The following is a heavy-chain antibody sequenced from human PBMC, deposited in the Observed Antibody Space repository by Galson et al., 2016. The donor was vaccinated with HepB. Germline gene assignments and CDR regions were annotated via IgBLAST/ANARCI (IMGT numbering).Heavy chain of an antibody. Sequence: SLRISCAASGFTFSSYSMNWVRQAPGKGLEWVSSISSSSSSYIYYADSVKGRFTISRDNAKNSLYLQMNSLRVEDTAIYYCARGLYAAVLDVWGQGTTVTVSS. D-gene: IGHD2-2*01. J-gene: IGHJ6*02. CDR1: GFTFSSYS. CDR3: ARGLYAAVLDV. V-gene: IGHV3-21*01. CDR2: ISSSSSSYI.